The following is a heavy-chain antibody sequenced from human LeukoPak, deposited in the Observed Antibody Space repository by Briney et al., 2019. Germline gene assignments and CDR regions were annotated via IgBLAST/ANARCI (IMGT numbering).Heavy chain of an antibody. J-gene: IGHJ6*03. CDR3: ASIGYSAAYYYYMDV. Sequence: GGSLRLSCAASGFTFDDYGMSWVRQAPGKGLEWVSSISSSSSYIYYADSVKGRFTISRDNAKNSLYLQMNSLRAEDTAVYYCASIGYSAAYYYYMDVWGKGTTVTVSS. CDR2: ISSSSSYI. D-gene: IGHD5-12*01. CDR1: GFTFDDYG. V-gene: IGHV3-21*01.